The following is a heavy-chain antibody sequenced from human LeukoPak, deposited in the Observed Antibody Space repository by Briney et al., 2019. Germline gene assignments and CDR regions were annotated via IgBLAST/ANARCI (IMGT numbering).Heavy chain of an antibody. V-gene: IGHV3-30*18. CDR2: ISYDGSNK. CDR1: GFTFSSYG. D-gene: IGHD5-18*01. Sequence: GGSLRLSCAASGFTFSSYGMHWVRQTPGKGLEWVAVISYDGSNKYYADSVKGRFTISRDNSKNTLYLQMNSLRAEDTAVYYCAKEGTAMDLYYYYGMDVWGQGTTVTVSS. J-gene: IGHJ6*02. CDR3: AKEGTAMDLYYYYGMDV.